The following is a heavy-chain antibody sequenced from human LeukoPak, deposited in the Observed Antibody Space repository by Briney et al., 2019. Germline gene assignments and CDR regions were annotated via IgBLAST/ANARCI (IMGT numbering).Heavy chain of an antibody. CDR2: IYYSGRI. CDR3: VRSDTGGWYYPS. V-gene: IGHV4-28*05. J-gene: IGHJ5*02. D-gene: IGHD6-19*01. CDR1: GDSINSNYW. Sequence: SDTLSLTCAVSGDSINSNYWWGWIRQPPGKGLEWIGYIYYSGRIYQNPSLQSRLSMSVDMSKSEFSLSLTSVTAVDTAIYFCVRSDTGGWYYPSWGQGTLVTVSS.